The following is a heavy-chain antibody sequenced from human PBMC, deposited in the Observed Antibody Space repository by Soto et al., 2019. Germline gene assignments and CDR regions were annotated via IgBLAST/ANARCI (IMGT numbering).Heavy chain of an antibody. D-gene: IGHD2-2*01. CDR1: GGSISSSSYY. CDR3: ARLDIVVVPAAPGYRFDP. J-gene: IGHJ5*02. CDR2: IYYSGST. Sequence: SETLSLTCTVSGGSISSSSYYWGWIRQPPGKGLEWIGSIYYSGSTYYNPSLKSRVTISVDTSKNQFSLKLSSVTAADTAVYYCARLDIVVVPAAPGYRFDPWGQGTLVTVSS. V-gene: IGHV4-39*01.